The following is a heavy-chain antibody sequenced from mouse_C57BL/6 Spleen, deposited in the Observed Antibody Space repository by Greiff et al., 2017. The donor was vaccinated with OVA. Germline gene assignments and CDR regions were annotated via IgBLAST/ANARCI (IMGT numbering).Heavy chain of an antibody. D-gene: IGHD3-3*01. J-gene: IGHJ4*01. Sequence: EVMLVESGPELVKPGASVKIPCKASGYTFTDYNMDWVKQSHGKSLEWIGDINPNNGGTIYNQKFKGKATLTVDKSSSTAYMELRSLTSEDTAVYYCARGDKGYYYAMDYWGQGTSVTVSS. CDR2: INPNNGGT. CDR3: ARGDKGYYYAMDY. CDR1: GYTFTDYN. V-gene: IGHV1-18*01.